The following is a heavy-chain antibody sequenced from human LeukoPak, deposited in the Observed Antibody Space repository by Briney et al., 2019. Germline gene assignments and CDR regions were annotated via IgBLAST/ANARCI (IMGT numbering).Heavy chain of an antibody. CDR3: ATGKFYCSSTSCYVGRFDY. J-gene: IGHJ4*02. CDR1: GDSISSSSYY. D-gene: IGHD2-2*01. V-gene: IGHV4-39*07. CDR2: INHSGST. Sequence: SETLSLTCTVSGDSISSSSYYWGWIRQPPGKGLEWIGEINHSGSTNYNPSLKSRVTISVDTSKDQFSLKLSSVTAADTAVYYCATGKFYCSSTSCYVGRFDYWGQGTLVTVSS.